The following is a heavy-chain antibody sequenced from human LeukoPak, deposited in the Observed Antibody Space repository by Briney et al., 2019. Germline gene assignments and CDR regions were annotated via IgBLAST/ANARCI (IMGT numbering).Heavy chain of an antibody. D-gene: IGHD3-16*01. Sequence: PGGSLRLSCAASGFTFSSYAMSWVRQAPGKGLEWLSSISSNSRTMYYADSVKGRFTISRDNSKNSLYLQMNSLSTEDTALYYCARGVKLWGYYFDYWGQGTLVTVSS. CDR2: ISSNSRTM. J-gene: IGHJ4*02. CDR3: ARGVKLWGYYFDY. V-gene: IGHV3-48*04. CDR1: GFTFSSYA.